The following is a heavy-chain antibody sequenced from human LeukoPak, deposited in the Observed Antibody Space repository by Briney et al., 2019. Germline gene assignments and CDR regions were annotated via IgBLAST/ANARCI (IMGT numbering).Heavy chain of an antibody. CDR1: GFAFSNFA. J-gene: IGHJ4*02. Sequence: GGSLRLSCAASGFAFSNFAMSWVRQAPGKGLEWVSTITGSGVATFYAASVKGRFSISRDNSKNTLYLQMNSLRAEDTAVYYCARDLDTGPFDYWGQGTLVTVSS. CDR3: ARDLDTGPFDY. D-gene: IGHD5-18*01. V-gene: IGHV3-23*01. CDR2: ITGSGVAT.